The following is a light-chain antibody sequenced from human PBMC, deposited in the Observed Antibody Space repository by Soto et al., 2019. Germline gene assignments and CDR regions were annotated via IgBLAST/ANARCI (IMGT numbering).Light chain of an antibody. Sequence: QSVLTQPPSVSGAPGQRVTISCTGSSSNIGAGYDVHWYQQLPGTAPKLLMYDNSNRPSGVPDRFSGSKSGTSASLAITGLKAEDEADYYCQSYDSSLSGSVFGGGTKLTVL. J-gene: IGLJ2*01. CDR2: DNS. V-gene: IGLV1-40*01. CDR1: SSNIGAGYD. CDR3: QSYDSSLSGSV.